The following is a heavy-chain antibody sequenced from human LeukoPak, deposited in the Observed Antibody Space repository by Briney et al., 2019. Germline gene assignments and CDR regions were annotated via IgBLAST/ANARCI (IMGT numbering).Heavy chain of an antibody. D-gene: IGHD4-17*01. CDR3: ARDGNGDYGNYYYGMDV. Sequence: ASVKVSCTASGYTFTSYGISWVRQAPGQGLEWMGWISAYNGNTNYAQKLQGRVTMTTDTSTSTAYMELRSLRSDDTAVYYCARDGNGDYGNYYYGMDVWGQGTTVTVSS. CDR1: GYTFTSYG. V-gene: IGHV1-18*01. CDR2: ISAYNGNT. J-gene: IGHJ6*02.